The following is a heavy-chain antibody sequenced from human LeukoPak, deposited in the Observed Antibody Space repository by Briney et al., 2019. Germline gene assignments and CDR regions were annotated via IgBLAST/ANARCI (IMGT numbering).Heavy chain of an antibody. CDR2: INHSGST. CDR3: ARVRPDYYGSGSYQQGGVYFDY. D-gene: IGHD3-10*01. CDR1: GGSFSGYY. Sequence: SETLSLTCAVYGGSFSGYYWSWIRQPPGKGLEWIGEINHSGSTNYNPSLKSRVTISVDTSKNQFSLKLSSVTAADMAVYYCARVRPDYYGSGSYQQGGVYFDYWGQGTLVTVSS. V-gene: IGHV4-34*01. J-gene: IGHJ4*02.